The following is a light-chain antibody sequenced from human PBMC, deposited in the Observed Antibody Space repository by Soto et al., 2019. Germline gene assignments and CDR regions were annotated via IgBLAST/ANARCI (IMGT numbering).Light chain of an antibody. CDR3: QQYYSNPPWT. CDR1: QGISSY. CDR2: AAS. Sequence: AIRMTQSPSSFSASTGDRVTITCRASQGISSYLAWYQQKPGKAPKLLIYAASTLQSGVPSMFSGSGSGTDFTLTISCLQSEDFATYYCQQYYSNPPWTFGQGTKVEIK. J-gene: IGKJ1*01. V-gene: IGKV1-8*01.